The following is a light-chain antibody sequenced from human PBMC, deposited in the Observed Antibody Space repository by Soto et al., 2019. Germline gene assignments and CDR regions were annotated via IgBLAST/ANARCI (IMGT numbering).Light chain of an antibody. J-gene: IGKJ1*01. CDR2: DAS. CDR3: QQYISSPLT. V-gene: IGKV3-20*01. CDR1: QTISSGF. Sequence: ESLRIQTTGILYLSPGARATLSCRDSQTISSGFLAWYQQKVGQAPRLLIYDASNRATGVPDSFSGSGSGTVFSLTISSLQPEDFAGYYCQQYISSPLTFGQGTKVDIK.